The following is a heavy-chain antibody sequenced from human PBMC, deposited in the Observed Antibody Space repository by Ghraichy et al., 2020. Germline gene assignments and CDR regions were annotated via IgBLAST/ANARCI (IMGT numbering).Heavy chain of an antibody. D-gene: IGHD6-13*01. CDR3: ARDRAGVGYYYMDV. CDR1: GFTVSNNY. CDR2: IYTGGST. Sequence: GGSLRLSCAASGFTVSNNYMSWVRQAPGKGLEWVSVIYTGGSTYYADSVKGRFTISRDKSKNTLYLQMNNLRAEDTAVYYCARDRAGVGYYYMDVWGKGTTVTVSS. V-gene: IGHV3-53*01. J-gene: IGHJ6*03.